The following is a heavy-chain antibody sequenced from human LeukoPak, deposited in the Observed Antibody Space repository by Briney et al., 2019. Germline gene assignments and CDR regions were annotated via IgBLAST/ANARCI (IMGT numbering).Heavy chain of an antibody. CDR2: INHSGST. CDR3: ARFITMVRGALDY. CDR1: GGSFSGYY. V-gene: IGHV4-34*01. D-gene: IGHD3-10*01. J-gene: IGHJ4*02. Sequence: SETLSLTCAVYGGSFSGYYWSWICQPPGKGLEWIGEINHSGSTNYNPFLKSRVTISVDTSKNQFSLKLSSVTAADTAVYYCARFITMVRGALDYWGQGTLVTVSS.